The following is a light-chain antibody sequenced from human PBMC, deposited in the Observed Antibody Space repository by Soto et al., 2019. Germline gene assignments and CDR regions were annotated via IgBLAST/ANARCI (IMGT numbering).Light chain of an antibody. CDR1: SSNIGAGSD. CDR2: RND. Sequence: QSALTQPPSVSGAPGQSITVSCSGSSSNIGAGSDVHWYQQLPGTAPKLLIYRNDNRPSGVPERFSGSKSGTSASLAITGLQAEDEADYYCQSYDNSLSGSYVFGTGTKLTVL. CDR3: QSYDNSLSGSYV. V-gene: IGLV1-40*01. J-gene: IGLJ1*01.